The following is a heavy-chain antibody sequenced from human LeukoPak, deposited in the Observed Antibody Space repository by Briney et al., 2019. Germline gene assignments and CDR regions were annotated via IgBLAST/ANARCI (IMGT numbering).Heavy chain of an antibody. CDR2: INRNGGST. V-gene: IGHV3-20*04. CDR3: ARGFRNGPFDC. D-gene: IGHD2-8*01. CDR1: GFTFDDYG. Sequence: GVSLRLSCEASGFTFDDYGMSWVRQPPGKGLEWVSGINRNGGSTDYADSVKGRFTISRDNAKNSHFLQMNSLRVEDTALYYCARGFRNGPFDCWGQGTLVTVSS. J-gene: IGHJ4*02.